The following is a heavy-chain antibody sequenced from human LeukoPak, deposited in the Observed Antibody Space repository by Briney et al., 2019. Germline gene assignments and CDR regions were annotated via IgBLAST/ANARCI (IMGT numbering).Heavy chain of an antibody. D-gene: IGHD1-26*01. CDR1: GFTFSNYW. CDR2: IKQDGSEK. V-gene: IGHV3-7*01. Sequence: PGGSLRLSCAASGFTFSNYWMSWVRQAPRKGLEWVANIKQDGSEKYYVDSVKGRFTISRDNAKNSLYLQMNSLRAEDTAVYYCASSSGTYSLAYWGQGTLVTVSS. J-gene: IGHJ4*02. CDR3: ASSSGTYSLAY.